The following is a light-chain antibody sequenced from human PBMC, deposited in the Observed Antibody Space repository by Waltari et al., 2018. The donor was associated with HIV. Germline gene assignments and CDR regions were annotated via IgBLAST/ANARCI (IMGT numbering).Light chain of an antibody. Sequence: ISCSGSDPNIGSNYVYWYQDLPGTAPKLLIYKNNQRSSGVPDRFSGSKSDTSASLAISGLRSEDEADYYCASWDDNLNSWVFGGGTKLTVL. J-gene: IGLJ3*02. CDR1: DPNIGSNY. CDR2: KNN. CDR3: ASWDDNLNSWV. V-gene: IGLV1-47*01.